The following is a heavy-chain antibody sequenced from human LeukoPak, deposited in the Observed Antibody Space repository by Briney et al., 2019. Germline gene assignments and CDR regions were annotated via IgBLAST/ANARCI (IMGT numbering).Heavy chain of an antibody. Sequence: ASVKVSCNASGYTFTDYSLHWVRQAPGQGLEWMGWINPNSGGTNYAQKFQGRVTMTRDTSITTAYMELSRLRSDDTAVYYCARVFHRVYFDLWGRGTLVTVSS. D-gene: IGHD3-10*02. J-gene: IGHJ2*01. CDR1: GYTFTDYS. CDR2: INPNSGGT. V-gene: IGHV1-2*02. CDR3: ARVFHRVYFDL.